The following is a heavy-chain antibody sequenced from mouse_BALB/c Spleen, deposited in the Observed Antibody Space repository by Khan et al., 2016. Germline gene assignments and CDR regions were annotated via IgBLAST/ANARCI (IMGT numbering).Heavy chain of an antibody. J-gene: IGHJ3*01. CDR3: AELGRFAS. CDR1: GFPLTSYA. CDR2: IWGDGST. Sequence: QVQLKQSGPGLVAPSQSLSITCTVSGFPLTSYAVSWVRQPPGKGLEWLGVIWGDGSTNYHSALISRLSISKDNSTSQVLLKLNSLQTDDTATYSCAELGRFASWGQGTLVTVSA. V-gene: IGHV2-3*01.